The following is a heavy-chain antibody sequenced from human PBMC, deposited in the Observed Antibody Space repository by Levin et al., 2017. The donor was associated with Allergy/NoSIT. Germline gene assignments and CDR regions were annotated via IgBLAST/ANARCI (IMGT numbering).Heavy chain of an antibody. Sequence: LSLTCAASGFPFSSYAMSWVRQAPGKGLEWVSANSGSGGYTYYADSVKGRFTISRDNSKNTLYLQMSSLRAEDTAVYYCAKGAGSSTSFIYGMDVWGQGTTVTVSS. CDR1: GFPFSSYA. J-gene: IGHJ6*02. CDR3: AKGAGSSTSFIYGMDV. V-gene: IGHV3-23*01. CDR2: NSGSGGYT. D-gene: IGHD2-2*01.